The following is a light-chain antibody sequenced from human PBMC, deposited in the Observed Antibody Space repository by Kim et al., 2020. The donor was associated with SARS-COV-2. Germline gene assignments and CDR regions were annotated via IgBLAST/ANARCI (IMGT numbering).Light chain of an antibody. CDR1: SSNIGRNT. CDR2: TDD. J-gene: IGLJ3*02. CDR3: ATWYDSLDVWM. V-gene: IGLV1-44*01. Sequence: ELTQPPSASGTPGQRVTISCSGSSSNIGRNTVNWYQQFPGTAPQLLIDTDDRRPSGVSDRVSCSKSGTSASLAISALRSEDEADYYCATWYDSLDVWMFGGGTQLSVL.